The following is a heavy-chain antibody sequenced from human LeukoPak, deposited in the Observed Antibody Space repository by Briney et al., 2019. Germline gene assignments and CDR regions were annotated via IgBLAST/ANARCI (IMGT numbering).Heavy chain of an antibody. Sequence: GGSLRLSCAASGFTFSSYAMSWVRQAPGKGLEWVSAISGSGGSTYYADSVKGRFTISRDNSKNTLYLQMNSLRAEDTAVYYCAKCYGRTGTTRGYYYMDVWGKGTTVTVSS. V-gene: IGHV3-23*01. J-gene: IGHJ6*03. CDR1: GFTFSSYA. CDR3: AKCYGRTGTTRGYYYMDV. CDR2: ISGSGGST. D-gene: IGHD1-1*01.